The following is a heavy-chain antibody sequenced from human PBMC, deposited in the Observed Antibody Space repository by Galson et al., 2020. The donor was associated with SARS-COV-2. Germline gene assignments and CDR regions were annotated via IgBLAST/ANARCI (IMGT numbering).Heavy chain of an antibody. CDR2: IDDSGST. CDR1: GGSISNGGYH. Sequence: ASETLSLTCTVSGGSISNGGYHWNWIRQHPGKGLEWIGDIDDSGSTHYNPSLKSRVTISVHTSKNQFSLKLSSVTAADTAVYYCARDRGRLELWKTGGGFDYWGQGTLVTVSS. CDR3: ARDRGRLELWKTGGGFDY. V-gene: IGHV4-31*03. J-gene: IGHJ4*02. D-gene: IGHD3-10*01.